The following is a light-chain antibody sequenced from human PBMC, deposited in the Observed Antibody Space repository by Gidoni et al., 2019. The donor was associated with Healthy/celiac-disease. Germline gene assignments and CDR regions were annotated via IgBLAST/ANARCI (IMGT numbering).Light chain of an antibody. CDR1: TLGDKY. CDR3: QAWYSSTAWRV. V-gene: IGLV3-1*01. CDR2: QDS. Sequence: SYELTQPPSVSVSPGQTASITCSGDTLGDKYACWYQQQPGQSPVLVIYQDSKRPSGIPERFSGSNSGNTATLTISGTQAMDEADYYCQAWYSSTAWRVFGGGTKLTVL. J-gene: IGLJ2*01.